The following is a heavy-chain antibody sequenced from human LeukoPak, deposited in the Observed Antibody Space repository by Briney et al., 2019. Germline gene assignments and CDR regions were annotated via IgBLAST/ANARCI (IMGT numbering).Heavy chain of an antibody. CDR1: GFTFSRYG. Sequence: GRSLRLSCAASGFTFSRYGLHWVRQAPGKGLEWVAVIANDGKDKKYAESVKGRFTISRDNSKSTLYLQMNSLRAEDTAMYYCAKDPQVGAAAYYFDSWGQGTLVTVSS. J-gene: IGHJ4*02. V-gene: IGHV3-30*18. D-gene: IGHD2-2*01. CDR3: AKDPQVGAAAYYFDS. CDR2: IANDGKDK.